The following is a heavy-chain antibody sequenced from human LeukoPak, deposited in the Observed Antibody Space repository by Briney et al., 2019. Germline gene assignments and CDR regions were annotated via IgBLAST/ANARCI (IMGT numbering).Heavy chain of an antibody. CDR1: GYSISSGYY. CDR2: LYHSGSA. J-gene: IGHJ3*02. Sequence: SETLSLTCTVSGYSISSGYYWGWIRQPPGKGLEWIGSLYHSGSAYYNPSLKSRVTISVDTSKNQFSLKLSSVTAADTAVYYCARQDSAEWGVTGACDIWGQGKMGTVSS. CDR3: ARQDSAEWGVTGACDI. D-gene: IGHD3-10*01. V-gene: IGHV4-38-2*02.